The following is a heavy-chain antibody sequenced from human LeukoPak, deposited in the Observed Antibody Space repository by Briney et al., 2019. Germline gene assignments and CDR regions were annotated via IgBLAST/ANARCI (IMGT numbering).Heavy chain of an antibody. Sequence: GGSLRLSCAASGFTFSSYWMSWVRQAPGKGLEWVANIKQDGSEKYYVGSVKGRFTISRDNAKNSLYLQMNSLRAEDTAVYYCARVSRIYYDFWSGYSPFDYWGQGTLVTVSS. J-gene: IGHJ4*02. V-gene: IGHV3-7*01. CDR1: GFTFSSYW. D-gene: IGHD3-3*01. CDR3: ARVSRIYYDFWSGYSPFDY. CDR2: IKQDGSEK.